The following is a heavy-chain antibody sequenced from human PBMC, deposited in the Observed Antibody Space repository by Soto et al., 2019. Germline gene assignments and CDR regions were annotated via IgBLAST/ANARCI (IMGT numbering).Heavy chain of an antibody. CDR1: GFTFSSYA. CDR3: ARAKRPFSWERYGPYYYYYYGMDV. D-gene: IGHD1-26*01. Sequence: QVQLVESGGGVVQPGRSLRLSCAASGFTFSSYAMHWVRQAPGKGLEWVAVISYDGSNKYYADSVKGRFTISIDNSKNTPFLQLNRLRDEDTAVYYCARAKRPFSWERYGPYYYYYYGMDVWGQGTTVTVSS. V-gene: IGHV3-30-3*01. CDR2: ISYDGSNK. J-gene: IGHJ6*02.